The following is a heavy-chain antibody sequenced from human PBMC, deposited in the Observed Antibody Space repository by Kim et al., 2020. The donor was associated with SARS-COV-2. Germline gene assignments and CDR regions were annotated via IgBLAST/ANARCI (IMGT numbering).Heavy chain of an antibody. CDR3: ARVGYYYDSSGYYYGEYYYYYGMDV. CDR2: ISAYNGNT. D-gene: IGHD3-22*01. Sequence: ASVKVSCKASGYTFTSYGISWVRQAPGQGLEWMGWISAYNGNTNYAQKLQGRVTMTTDTSTSTAYMELRSLRSDDTAVYYCARVGYYYDSSGYYYGEYYYYYGMDVWGQGTTVTVSS. CDR1: GYTFTSYG. J-gene: IGHJ6*02. V-gene: IGHV1-18*04.